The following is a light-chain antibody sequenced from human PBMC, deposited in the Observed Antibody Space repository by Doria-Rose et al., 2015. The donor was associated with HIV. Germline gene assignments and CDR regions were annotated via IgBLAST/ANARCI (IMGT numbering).Light chain of an antibody. CDR1: QSFSSTY. Sequence: VMTQSSGTLSLSPGERATLSCRASQSFSSTYLAWYQQKPGQAPSLLIYDGSTRATGIPDRFSASGSGTDFTLTINRLEPEDVALYYCHQYGTSWTFGQGTKVEI. V-gene: IGKV3-20*01. CDR2: DGS. CDR3: HQYGTSWT. J-gene: IGKJ1*01.